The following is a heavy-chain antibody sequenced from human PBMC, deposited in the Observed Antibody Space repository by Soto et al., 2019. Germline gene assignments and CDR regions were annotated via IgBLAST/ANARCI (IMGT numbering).Heavy chain of an antibody. D-gene: IGHD6-19*01. CDR1: GFTASSNY. CDR3: ARGFGWLDY. CDR2: ISSNGGST. Sequence: GGSLRLSCAASGFTASSNYMTWVRQAPGKGLEYVSAISSNGGSTYYANSVKGRFTISRDNSKNTLYLQMGSLRAEDMAVYYCARGFGWLDYWGQGTLVTVSS. V-gene: IGHV3-64*01. J-gene: IGHJ4*02.